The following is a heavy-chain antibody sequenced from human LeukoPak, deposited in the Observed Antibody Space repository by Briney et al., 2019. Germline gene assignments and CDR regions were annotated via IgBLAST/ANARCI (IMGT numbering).Heavy chain of an antibody. Sequence: ASVKVSCKASGYTFTSYGISWVRQAPGQGLEWMGWISAYNGNTNYAQKLQGRVTITADESTSTAYMELSSLRSEDTAVYYCARAPGSRLNYYGMDVWGQGTTVTVSS. CDR3: ARAPGSRLNYYGMDV. CDR1: GYTFTSYG. D-gene: IGHD2-21*02. CDR2: ISAYNGNT. V-gene: IGHV1-18*01. J-gene: IGHJ6*02.